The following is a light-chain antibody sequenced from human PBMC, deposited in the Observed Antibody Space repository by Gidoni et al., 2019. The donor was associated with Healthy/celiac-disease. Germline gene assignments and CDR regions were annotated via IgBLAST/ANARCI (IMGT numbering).Light chain of an antibody. J-gene: IGLJ2*01. CDR3: QAWDSSYVV. CDR2: QDS. V-gene: IGLV3-1*01. Sequence: SYELTQPPSVPVSPGQTASITCSGDTLGDKYACWYQQKPGQSPVLVIYQDSKRPSGIPERFSGSNSWNTATLTISGTQAMDEADYYCQAWDSSYVVFGGGTKLTVL. CDR1: TLGDKY.